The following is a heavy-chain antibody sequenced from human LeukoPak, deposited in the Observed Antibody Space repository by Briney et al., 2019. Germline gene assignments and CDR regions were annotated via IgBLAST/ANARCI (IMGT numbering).Heavy chain of an antibody. V-gene: IGHV1-2*02. CDR3: ARGNDGWPHYYYYFMDV. CDR2: INPYSGGT. J-gene: IGHJ6*03. Sequence: ASVTVSFKASGYTFSDYYLHWLRQAPGQGLEWMGWINPYSGGTTYAQKFQGRVTMTRDMSTSTVYMELRSLRSADTAVYYCARGNDGWPHYYYYFMDVWGKGTTVTVSS. D-gene: IGHD1-1*01. CDR1: GYTFSDYY.